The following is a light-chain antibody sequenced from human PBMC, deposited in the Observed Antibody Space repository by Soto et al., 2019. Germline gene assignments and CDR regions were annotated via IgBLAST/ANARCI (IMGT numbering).Light chain of an antibody. J-gene: IGKJ3*01. CDR3: QQYGNSPAFT. Sequence: EIVLTQSPGTLSLSPGERATLSCRASQSVSSSYLAWYQQKPGQAPRLLIYATSNRATGTPDRFSGSGSGADFTLTISRLEPEDFAVYYCQQYGNSPAFTFGPGTKVDIK. V-gene: IGKV3-20*01. CDR1: QSVSSSY. CDR2: ATS.